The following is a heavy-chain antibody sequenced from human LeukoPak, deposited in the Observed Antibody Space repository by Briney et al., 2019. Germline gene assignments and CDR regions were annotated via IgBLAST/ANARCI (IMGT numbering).Heavy chain of an antibody. V-gene: IGHV3-7*03. CDR2: IKQDGTEK. CDR3: AKLAPGYYGSLAY. J-gene: IGHJ4*02. D-gene: IGHD3-10*01. CDR1: GFTFTTYW. Sequence: PGESLRLSCEASGFTFTTYWLGWVRQPPGKGLEWVANIKQDGTEKYYVDSVKGRFTISRDNSKNTLYLQMNSLRAEDTAVYYCAKLAPGYYGSLAYWGQGTLVTVSS.